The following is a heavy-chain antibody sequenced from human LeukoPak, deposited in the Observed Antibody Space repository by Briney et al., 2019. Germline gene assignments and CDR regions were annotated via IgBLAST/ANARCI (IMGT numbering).Heavy chain of an antibody. V-gene: IGHV4-59*01. CDR3: ARDSGLKGPLRFFIGWFDP. CDR2: IYYSGST. Sequence: SETLSLTCTVSGGSISSYHWSWIRQPPGKGLEWIGYIYYSGSTNYNPSLKSRVTISVDTSKNQFSLKLSSVTAADTAVYYCARDSGLKGPLRFFIGWFDPWGQGTLVTVSS. D-gene: IGHD3-3*01. J-gene: IGHJ5*02. CDR1: GGSISSYH.